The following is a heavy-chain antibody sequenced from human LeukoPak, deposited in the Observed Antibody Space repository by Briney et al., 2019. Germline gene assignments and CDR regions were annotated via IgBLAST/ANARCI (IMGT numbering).Heavy chain of an antibody. V-gene: IGHV4-34*01. CDR2: INHSGST. CDR3: ARHEGSEGSSYPTAIDY. J-gene: IGHJ4*02. Sequence: SETLSLTCAVYGGSFSGYYWSWIRQPPGKGLEWIGEINHSGSTNYNPSLKSRVTISVDTSKNQFSLKLSSVTAADTAVYYCARHEGSEGSSYPTAIDYWGQGTLVTVSS. D-gene: IGHD6-13*01. CDR1: GGSFSGYY.